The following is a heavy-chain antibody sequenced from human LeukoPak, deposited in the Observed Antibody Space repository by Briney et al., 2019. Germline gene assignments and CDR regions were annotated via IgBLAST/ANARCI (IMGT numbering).Heavy chain of an antibody. Sequence: SQTLSLTCAISGDSVSSNSAAWNWIRQSPSRGLEWLGRTYYRSKWYNDYAVSVKSRITINPDTSKNQFSLKLSSVTAADTAVYYCAMRRGWHYDYVWGSYRYPGYFDYWGQGTLVTVSS. V-gene: IGHV6-1*01. CDR2: TYYRSKWYN. CDR3: AMRRGWHYDYVWGSYRYPGYFDY. D-gene: IGHD3-16*02. CDR1: GDSVSSNSAA. J-gene: IGHJ4*02.